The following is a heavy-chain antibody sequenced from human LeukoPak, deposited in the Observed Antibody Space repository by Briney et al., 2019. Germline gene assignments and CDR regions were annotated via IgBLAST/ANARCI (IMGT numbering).Heavy chain of an antibody. CDR3: ARGALLWFGAKMEYYFDY. Sequence: SETLSLTCAVYGGSFSGYYWSWIRQPPGKGLEWIGEINHSGSTNYNPSLKSRVTISVDTSKNQFSLKLSSVTAADTAVYYCARGALLWFGAKMEYYFDYWGQGTPLTV. V-gene: IGHV4-34*01. CDR1: GGSFSGYY. CDR2: INHSGST. D-gene: IGHD3-10*01. J-gene: IGHJ4*02.